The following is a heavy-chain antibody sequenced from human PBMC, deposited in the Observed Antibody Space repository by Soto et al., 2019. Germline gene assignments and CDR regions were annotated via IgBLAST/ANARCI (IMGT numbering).Heavy chain of an antibody. J-gene: IGHJ5*02. CDR1: GYTFTSYG. D-gene: IGHD4-4*01. Sequence: ASVKVACKASGYTFTSYGISWVRQAPGQGLEWMGWISAYNGNTNYAQKLQGRVTMTTDTSTSTAYMELRSLRSDDTAAYYCARTTVNNWFDPWGQGTLVTVSS. CDR3: ARTTVNNWFDP. V-gene: IGHV1-18*01. CDR2: ISAYNGNT.